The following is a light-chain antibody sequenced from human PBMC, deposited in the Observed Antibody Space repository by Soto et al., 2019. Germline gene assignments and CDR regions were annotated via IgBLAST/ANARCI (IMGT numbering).Light chain of an antibody. J-gene: IGLJ2*01. CDR1: SSNIGAGYD. CDR3: QSYDSSLSGRVV. V-gene: IGLV1-40*01. CDR2: GNC. Sequence: QSVLTQPPSVSGAPGQRVTISCTGSSSNIGAGYDVHWYQQLPGTAPKLLIYGNCNRPSGVPDRFSGSKSGTSASLAITGLQAEDEADYYCQSYDSSLSGRVVFGGGTKLTVL.